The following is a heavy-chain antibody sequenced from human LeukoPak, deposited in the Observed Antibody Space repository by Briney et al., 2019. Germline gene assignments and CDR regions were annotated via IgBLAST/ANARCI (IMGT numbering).Heavy chain of an antibody. CDR1: GFTFSSYS. V-gene: IGHV3-21*01. J-gene: IGHJ4*02. D-gene: IGHD3-22*01. Sequence: GGSLRLSCAASGFTFSSYSMNWVRQAPGKGLEWVSSISSSSSYIYYADSVKGRFTISRDNAKNSLYLQMNSLRAEDTAVYYCARSQYTSPWVVSAYDSSGYSGWGPGTLVTVSS. CDR3: ARSQYTSPWVVSAYDSSGYSG. CDR2: ISSSSSYI.